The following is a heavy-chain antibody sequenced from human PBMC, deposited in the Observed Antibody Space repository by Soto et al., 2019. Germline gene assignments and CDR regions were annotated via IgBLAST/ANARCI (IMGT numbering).Heavy chain of an antibody. CDR2: VYYNENT. J-gene: IGHJ5*02. D-gene: IGHD3-10*01. CDR1: SGSISSFTYY. V-gene: IGHV4-39*01. CDR3: ARRERYYGSPGWFDP. Sequence: SETLSLTCSVSSGSISSFTYYWGWIRQPPGRGLEWIGTVYYNENTYYNPSLKSRVTITVDTAKNQFSLNLRSVTAADTAMYFCARRERYYGSPGWFDPWGPGTLVTVSS.